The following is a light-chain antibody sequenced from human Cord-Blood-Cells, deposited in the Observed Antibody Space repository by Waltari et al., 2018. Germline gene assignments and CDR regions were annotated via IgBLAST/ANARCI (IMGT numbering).Light chain of an antibody. V-gene: IGLV2-14*03. CDR1: SSDDGGYNY. CDR3: SSYTSSSTYV. CDR2: DVS. J-gene: IGLJ1*01. Sequence: QSALTQPASVSGSPGQSITISRTGTSSDDGGYNYVSWYQQHPGKAPKLMIYDVSNRPSGVSNRFSGSKSGNTASLTISGLQAEDEADYYCSSYTSSSTYVFGTGTKFTVL.